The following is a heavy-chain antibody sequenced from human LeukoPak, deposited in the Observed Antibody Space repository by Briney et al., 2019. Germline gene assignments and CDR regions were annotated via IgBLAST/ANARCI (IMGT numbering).Heavy chain of an antibody. CDR2: ISSSSSYI. CDR3: ARARDEVVPAATIDY. CDR1: GFTFSSYS. V-gene: IGHV3-21*01. Sequence: GGSLRLSCAASGFTFSSYSMNWVRKAPGKGLEWVSSISSSSSYIYYADSVKGRFTISRDNAKNSLYLQMNSLRAEDTAVYYCARARDEVVPAATIDYWGQGTLVTVSS. J-gene: IGHJ4*02. D-gene: IGHD2-2*01.